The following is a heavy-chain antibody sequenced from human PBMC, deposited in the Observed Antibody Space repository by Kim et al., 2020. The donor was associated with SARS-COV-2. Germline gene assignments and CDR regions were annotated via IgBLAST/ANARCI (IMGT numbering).Heavy chain of an antibody. CDR3: VGGGLRFFDY. V-gene: IGHV3-21*01. Sequence: INYADPVKGRFTISRDNTKNTLYLQMNGRRVEDAAVYYCVGGGLRFFDYWGQGTLVTVSS. D-gene: IGHD3-16*01. CDR2: I. J-gene: IGHJ4*02.